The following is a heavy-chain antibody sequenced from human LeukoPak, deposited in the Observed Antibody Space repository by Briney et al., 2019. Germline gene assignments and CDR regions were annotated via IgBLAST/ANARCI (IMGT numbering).Heavy chain of an antibody. V-gene: IGHV3-23*01. CDR3: AKSRSSGSYCIDY. CDR2: ITGSGGST. CDR1: GFTVSSNY. Sequence: GGSLRLSCAASGFTVSSNYMSWVRQAPGKGLEWVSGITGSGGSTYYADPVKGRFTISRDNSKNTLSLQMNSLRAEDTAVYYCAKSRSSGSYCIDYWGQGTLVTVSS. J-gene: IGHJ4*02. D-gene: IGHD3-10*01.